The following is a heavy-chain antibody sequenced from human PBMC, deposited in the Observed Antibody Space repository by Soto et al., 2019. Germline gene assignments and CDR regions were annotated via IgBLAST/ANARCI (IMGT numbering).Heavy chain of an antibody. J-gene: IGHJ4*02. V-gene: IGHV1-18*04. Sequence: QVQLVQSGAEVKKPGASMKVSCKASGYTFTSYGITWVRRAPGQGLEWMGWISAHNGNTDYAQKVQGRVIMTTDTSTSTAYMELRSLTSDDTAVYYCARARTRYFDYWGQGTLVTVSS. CDR1: GYTFTSYG. D-gene: IGHD1-20*01. CDR2: ISAHNGNT. CDR3: ARARTRYFDY.